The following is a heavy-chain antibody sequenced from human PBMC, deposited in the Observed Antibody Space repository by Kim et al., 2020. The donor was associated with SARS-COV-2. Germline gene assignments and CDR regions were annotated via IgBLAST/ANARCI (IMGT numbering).Heavy chain of an antibody. CDR3: AREVVVVPAAYGMDV. Sequence: SQTLSLTCAIPGDSVSSNSAAWNWIRQSPSRGLEWLGRTYYRYKWYNDYAVTVKSRIPINPDTSKNQFSLQLNSVTPEDTAVYYCAREVVVVPAAYGMDVWGRGTTVTVSS. V-gene: IGHV6-1*01. CDR2: TYYRYKWYN. CDR1: GDSVSSNSAA. J-gene: IGHJ6*02. D-gene: IGHD2-2*01.